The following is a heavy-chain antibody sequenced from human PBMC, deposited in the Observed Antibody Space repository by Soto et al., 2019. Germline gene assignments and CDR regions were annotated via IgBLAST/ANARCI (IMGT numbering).Heavy chain of an antibody. CDR3: AKAALQDEYYFDY. D-gene: IGHD4-4*01. CDR1: GLTFKSYA. Sequence: PGWSPELSCAASGLTFKSYAIAWLRKAPGKGLEWVSAISGSGGSTYYADSVKGRFTISRDNSKNTLYLQMNSLRAEDTAVYYCAKAALQDEYYFDYWGQGTLVTVSS. V-gene: IGHV3-23*01. CDR2: ISGSGGST. J-gene: IGHJ4*02.